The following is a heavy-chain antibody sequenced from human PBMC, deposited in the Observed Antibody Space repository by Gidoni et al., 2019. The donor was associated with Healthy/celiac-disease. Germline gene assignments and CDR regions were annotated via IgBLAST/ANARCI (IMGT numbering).Heavy chain of an antibody. Sequence: QLQLQESGPGLVKPSETLSLTCTVSGGSISSSSYYWGWIRQPPGKGLEWIGSIYYSGSTYYNPSLKSRVTISVDTSKNQFSLKLSSVTAADTAVYYCARVMVIAARRGVYYGMDVWGQGTTVTVSS. CDR3: ARVMVIAARRGVYYGMDV. CDR2: IYYSGST. V-gene: IGHV4-39*07. CDR1: GGSISSSSYY. J-gene: IGHJ6*02. D-gene: IGHD6-6*01.